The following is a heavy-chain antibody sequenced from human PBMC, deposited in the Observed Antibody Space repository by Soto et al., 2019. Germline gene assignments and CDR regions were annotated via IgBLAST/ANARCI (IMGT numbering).Heavy chain of an antibody. J-gene: IGHJ5*02. CDR2: IYYSGST. V-gene: IGHV4-31*03. CDR1: GGSISSGGYY. CDR3: ARDLGGLEEHWFDP. D-gene: IGHD2-15*01. Sequence: ASETLSLTCTVSGGSISSGGYYWSWIRQHPGKGLEWIGYIYYSGSTYYNPSLKSRVTISVDTSKNQFSLKLSSVTAADTAVYYCARDLGGLEEHWFDPWGQGTLVTVSS.